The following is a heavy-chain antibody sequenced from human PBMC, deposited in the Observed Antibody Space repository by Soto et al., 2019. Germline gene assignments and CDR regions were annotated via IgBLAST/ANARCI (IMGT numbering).Heavy chain of an antibody. V-gene: IGHV2-5*01. J-gene: IGHJ4*02. CDR1: GFSFTTAGVA. D-gene: IGHD5-12*01. CDR3: AHSDGGYEIIYFDF. CDR2: IYYNDDR. Sequence: QITLQESGPTLVKPTQTLTLTCTFSGFSFTTAGVAVGWIRQTPGGALEWLTLIYYNDDRRFSPSLKTRLTITGDTSKNQVVLSLTNVVPGDTAPYFCAHSDGGYEIIYFDFWGQGIPVTVSS.